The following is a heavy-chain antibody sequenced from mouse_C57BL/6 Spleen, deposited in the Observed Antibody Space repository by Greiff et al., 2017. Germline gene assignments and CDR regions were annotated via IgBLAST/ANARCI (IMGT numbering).Heavy chain of an antibody. CDR2: IDPSDSYT. J-gene: IGHJ2*01. CDR3: ARSDGYYDFDY. V-gene: IGHV1-69*01. Sequence: VKLQQPGAELVMPGASVKLSCKASGYTFTSYWMHWVKQRPGQGLAWIGEIDPSDSYTNYNQKFKGKSTLTVDKSSSTAYMQLISLTSEDSAVYYCARSDGYYDFDYWGQGTTLTVSS. CDR1: GYTFTSYW. D-gene: IGHD2-3*01.